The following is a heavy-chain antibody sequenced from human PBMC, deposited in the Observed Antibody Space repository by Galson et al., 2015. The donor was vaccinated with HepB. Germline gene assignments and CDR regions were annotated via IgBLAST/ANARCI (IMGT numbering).Heavy chain of an antibody. D-gene: IGHD6-19*01. CDR2: ITPSGDNT. CDR3: AKVFPEKTDGWYRQALYYFDS. V-gene: IGHV3-23*01. Sequence: SLRLSCAASGFTFSYYAMSWVRQAPGKGLEWISAITPSGDNTYSEDTMKGRFTISRDNSRNTLFLQMNSLRAGYTAIYFCAKVFPEKTDGWYRQALYYFDSWGQGTRVTVSS. J-gene: IGHJ4*02. CDR1: GFTFSYYA.